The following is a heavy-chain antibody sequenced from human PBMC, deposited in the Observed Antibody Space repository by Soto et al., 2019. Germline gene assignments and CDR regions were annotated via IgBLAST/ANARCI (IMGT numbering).Heavy chain of an antibody. CDR2: INSDGSIT. CDR3: VRASYTTSRFDY. Sequence: VGSLRLSCAASGFTCSSYWMDWVRQGPGKGLVWVSRINSDGSITNYADSVKGRFTVSRDNAKNTLYLQMNSLRAEDTAVYYCVRASYTTSRFDYWGQGTLVTVSS. J-gene: IGHJ4*02. CDR1: GFTCSSYW. V-gene: IGHV3-74*01. D-gene: IGHD6-6*01.